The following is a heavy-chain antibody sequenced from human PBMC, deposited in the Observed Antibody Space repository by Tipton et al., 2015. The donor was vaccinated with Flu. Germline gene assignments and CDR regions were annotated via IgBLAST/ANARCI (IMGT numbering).Heavy chain of an antibody. J-gene: IGHJ6*02. Sequence: TLSLTCTVSGGSISSYYWSWIRQPAGKGREWIGRIYTSGSTNYNPSLKSRVTMSVDTSKNQFSLKLSSVTAADTAVYYCARSLGDDYGDWTGYYGMDVWGQGTTVTVSS. V-gene: IGHV4-4*07. CDR2: IYTSGST. CDR1: GGSISSYY. D-gene: IGHD4-17*01. CDR3: ARSLGDDYGDWTGYYGMDV.